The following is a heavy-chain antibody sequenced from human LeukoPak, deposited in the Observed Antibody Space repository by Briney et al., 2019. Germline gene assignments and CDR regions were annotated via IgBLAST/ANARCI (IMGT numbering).Heavy chain of an antibody. CDR2: ISYDGSNK. CDR3: AKDLYLTGYSFDY. Sequence: PGGSLRLSCVASGFTFSNAWMNWVRQAPGKGLEWVAVISYDGSNKYYADSVKGRFTISRDNSKNTLYLQMNSLRAEDTAVYYCAKDLYLTGYSFDYWGQGTLVTVSS. V-gene: IGHV3-30*18. D-gene: IGHD3-9*01. CDR1: GFTFSNAW. J-gene: IGHJ4*02.